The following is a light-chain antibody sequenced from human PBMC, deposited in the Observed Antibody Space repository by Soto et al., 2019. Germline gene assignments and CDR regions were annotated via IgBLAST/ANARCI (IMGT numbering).Light chain of an antibody. CDR1: SGSVSTSYY. CDR3: QVWDSGSDHYV. J-gene: IGLJ1*01. Sequence: QTVVTQEPSFSVSPGGTVTLTCGLSSGSVSTSYYPSWYQQTPGQAPRTLIYSTNTRSSGVPDRFSGSNSGNTATLTISRLEGGDEADYYCQVWDSGSDHYVFGSGTKLTVL. V-gene: IGLV8-61*01. CDR2: STN.